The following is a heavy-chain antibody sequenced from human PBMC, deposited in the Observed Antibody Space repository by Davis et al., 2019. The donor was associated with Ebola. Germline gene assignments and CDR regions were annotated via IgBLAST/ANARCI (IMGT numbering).Heavy chain of an antibody. CDR3: AREIAADTTLYYYGMDV. CDR1: VITFSSYA. D-gene: IGHD6-13*01. J-gene: IGHJ6*02. CDR2: ISGSGGST. Sequence: PGGSLRLSCTDSVITFSSYAMTWVRQAPGKGLEWVSAISGSGGSTYYADSVKGRFTISRDNSKKTLYLQMNSLRDEDTAVYYCAREIAADTTLYYYGMDVWGQGTTVTVSS. V-gene: IGHV3-23*01.